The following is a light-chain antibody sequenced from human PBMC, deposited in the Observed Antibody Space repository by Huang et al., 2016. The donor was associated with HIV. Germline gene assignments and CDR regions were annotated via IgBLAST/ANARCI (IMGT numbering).Light chain of an antibody. Sequence: DVIMTQSPLLLPVTLGQPAAISCRSSQTLVHTDGNTYLNWFLQRPGQSPRRLIYKGPNRDSGVPDRFTGSGSGIEFTLTISRVEAEDVGIYYCMQGTHWPPGTFGQGTNMEIK. J-gene: IGKJ1*01. V-gene: IGKV2-30*02. CDR2: KGP. CDR3: MQGTHWPPGT. CDR1: QTLVHTDGNTY.